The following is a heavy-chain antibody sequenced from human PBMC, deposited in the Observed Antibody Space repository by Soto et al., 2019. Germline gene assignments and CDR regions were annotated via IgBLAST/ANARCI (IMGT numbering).Heavy chain of an antibody. CDR2: IYYSGST. CDR3: ARDLDTAMGDWYGMDV. J-gene: IGHJ6*02. D-gene: IGHD5-18*01. V-gene: IGHV4-30-4*01. CDR1: GGSISSGDYY. Sequence: QVQLQESGPGLVKPSQTLSLTCTVSGGSISSGDYYWSWIRQPPGKGLEWIGYIYYSGSTYYNPSLKSRVTISVDTCKNQCSLKLSSVTAADTAVYYCARDLDTAMGDWYGMDVWGQGTTVTVSS.